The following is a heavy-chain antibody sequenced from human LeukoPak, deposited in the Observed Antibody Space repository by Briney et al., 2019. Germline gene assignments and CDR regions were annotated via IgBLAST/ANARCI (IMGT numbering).Heavy chain of an antibody. CDR2: ISSSSGTI. V-gene: IGHV3-48*01. J-gene: IGHJ4*02. CDR1: PLTFSSYD. Sequence: PGGSLRLSCAAPPLTFSSYDMNWVRQAPGKGLEWVSFISSSSGTIYYAESVRGRFTISRDNAKNSLYLQMNSVRAEDTGVYYCGRDWALDSWGQGTLVTVSS. CDR3: GRDWALDS. D-gene: IGHD1-1*01.